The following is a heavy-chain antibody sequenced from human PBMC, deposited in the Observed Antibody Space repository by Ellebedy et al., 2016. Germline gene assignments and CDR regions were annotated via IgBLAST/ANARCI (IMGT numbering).Heavy chain of an antibody. CDR2: INHSGST. V-gene: IGHV4-34*01. J-gene: IGHJ4*02. CDR3: ARETSDQRFDY. Sequence: SETLSLXCAVYGGSFSGYYWSWIRQPPGKGLEWIGEINHSGSTNYNPSLKSRVTISVDTSKNQFSLKLSSVTAADTAVYYCARETSDQRFDYWGQGTLVTVSS. CDR1: GGSFSGYY.